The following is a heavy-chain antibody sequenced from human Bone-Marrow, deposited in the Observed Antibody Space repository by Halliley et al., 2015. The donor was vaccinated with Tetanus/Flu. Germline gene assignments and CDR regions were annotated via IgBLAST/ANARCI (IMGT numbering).Heavy chain of an antibody. CDR1: GDSMSSGGYL. CDR3: AREDYDYVWGSYLHY. CDR2: IYYSGTT. D-gene: IGHD3-16*02. J-gene: IGHJ4*02. V-gene: IGHV4-31*03. Sequence: TLSLTCTVSGDSMSSGGYLLSWVRPYPGKGLGWIGRIYYSGTTYYNPSLRSRLTISVDTSEKHFSLKLRSVTAADTAVYYCAREDYDYVWGSYLHYWGQGTLVTVSS.